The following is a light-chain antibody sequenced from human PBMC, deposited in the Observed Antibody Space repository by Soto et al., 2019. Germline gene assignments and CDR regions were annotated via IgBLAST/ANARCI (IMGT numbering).Light chain of an antibody. CDR2: EVT. J-gene: IGLJ1*01. CDR1: NSDVGTYDL. CDR3: CSYAGSRTDV. V-gene: IGLV2-23*02. Sequence: QSALTQPASVSGSPGQSITISCTGTNSDVGTYDLVSWYQLHPGKAPKLMIYEVTKRPSVFSNRFSGSKSGNTASLTISGLQAEDEAEYYCCSYAGSRTDVFGSGTKLTVL.